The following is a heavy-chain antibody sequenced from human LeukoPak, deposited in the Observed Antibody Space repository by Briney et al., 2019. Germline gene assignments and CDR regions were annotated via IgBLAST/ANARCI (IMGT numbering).Heavy chain of an antibody. CDR3: AKDMKRRYYYDSSPGYAFDI. Sequence: GGSLRLSCAASGFTFSDYYMSWIRQAPGKGLEWVSYISSSGSTIYYADSVKGRFTISRDNAKNSLYLQMNSLRAEDTALYYCAKDMKRRYYYDSSPGYAFDIWGQGTMVTVSS. J-gene: IGHJ3*02. CDR2: ISSSGSTI. V-gene: IGHV3-11*01. D-gene: IGHD3-22*01. CDR1: GFTFSDYY.